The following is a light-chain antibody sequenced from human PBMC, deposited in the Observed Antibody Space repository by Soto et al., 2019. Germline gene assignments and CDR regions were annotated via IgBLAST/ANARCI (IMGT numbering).Light chain of an antibody. CDR1: ENLDTN. J-gene: IGKJ1*01. Sequence: EIVMTQSPGTLSVSPGERATLSCRASENLDTNLAWYQQRPGQAPRLLIYGASTRATGVPARFTGSGSGTDFTLTISSLQFEDFVVYFCQQYNNWPPWTFRQGTKVDI. CDR2: GAS. CDR3: QQYNNWPPWT. V-gene: IGKV3-15*01.